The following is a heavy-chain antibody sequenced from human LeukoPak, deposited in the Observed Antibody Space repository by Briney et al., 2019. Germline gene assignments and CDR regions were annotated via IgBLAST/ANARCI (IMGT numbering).Heavy chain of an antibody. J-gene: IGHJ5*02. Sequence: ASVKVSCKASGYTFTSYGISWVRQAPGQGLEWMGWISAYNGNTNYAQKLQGRVTMTTDTSTSTAYMELRSLRSDDTAVYYCARASPPSGAAAGMIWFDPWGQGTLVTVSS. D-gene: IGHD6-13*01. CDR1: GYTFTSYG. V-gene: IGHV1-18*01. CDR3: ARASPPSGAAAGMIWFDP. CDR2: ISAYNGNT.